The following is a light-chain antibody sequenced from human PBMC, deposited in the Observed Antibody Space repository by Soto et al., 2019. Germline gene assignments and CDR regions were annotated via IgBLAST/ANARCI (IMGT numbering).Light chain of an antibody. CDR3: QQRSNWPPT. V-gene: IGKV3D-20*02. CDR2: DAS. Sequence: IVFTNSTCTLALPPVERTRLSCSASQSVSNNYLAWYQQKPGQAPRLLIYDASTRATGIPARFSGSGSGTDFTLTITSLEPEDFAVYYCQQRSNWPPTFGQGTKVDIK. J-gene: IGKJ1*01. CDR1: QSVSNNY.